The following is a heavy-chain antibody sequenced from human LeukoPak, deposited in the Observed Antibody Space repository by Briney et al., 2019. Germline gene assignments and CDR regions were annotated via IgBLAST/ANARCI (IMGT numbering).Heavy chain of an antibody. CDR1: GFTFSSYA. V-gene: IGHV3-30-3*01. Sequence: GRSLRLSCAASGFTFSSYAMHWVRQAPGKGLEWVAVISYDGSNKYYADSVKGRFTISRDNSKNTLYLQMNSLRAEDTAVYYCARVSSDYGGNPFDYWGQGTPVTVSS. CDR2: ISYDGSNK. CDR3: ARVSSDYGGNPFDY. J-gene: IGHJ4*02. D-gene: IGHD4-23*01.